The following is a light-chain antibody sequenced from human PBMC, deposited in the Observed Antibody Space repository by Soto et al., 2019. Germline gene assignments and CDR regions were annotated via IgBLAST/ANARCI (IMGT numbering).Light chain of an antibody. J-gene: IGLJ3*02. V-gene: IGLV1-47*01. CDR2: RNN. Sequence: QSVLIQPPSASGTPGQRVTISFSGRSSNIGSNYVYWYQQLPGTAPNLLISRNNERPSGVPDRFSGSKSVTSASLAISGLRSEDETDYYCATWDDSLSGWVFGGGAKLTVL. CDR1: SSNIGSNY. CDR3: ATWDDSLSGWV.